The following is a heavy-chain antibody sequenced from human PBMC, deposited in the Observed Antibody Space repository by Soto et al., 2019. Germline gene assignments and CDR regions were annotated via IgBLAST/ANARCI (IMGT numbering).Heavy chain of an antibody. CDR3: ARGYYDFWSGYYAPPT. J-gene: IGHJ4*02. V-gene: IGHV3-72*01. Sequence: GGSLRLSCAASGFTFSDHYMDWVRQAPGKGLEWVGRTRNKANSYTTEYAASVKGRFTISRDDSKNSLYLQMNSLKTEDTAVYYCARGYYDFWSGYYAPPTWGQGTLVTVSS. D-gene: IGHD3-3*01. CDR2: TRNKANSYTT. CDR1: GFTFSDHY.